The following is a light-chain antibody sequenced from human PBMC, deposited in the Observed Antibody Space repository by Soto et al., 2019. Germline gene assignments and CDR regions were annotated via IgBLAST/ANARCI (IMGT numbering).Light chain of an antibody. Sequence: DIVMTQSPDSLAVSLGERATINCKSSQSVLYSLNNKNYLSWYQQKPGQPPKLLIFRASTRESGVPDRFSGSGSGTDFTLTINNLQAEDVAVYYCQQYYSSPLTFGGGTKVEVK. V-gene: IGKV4-1*01. CDR2: RAS. J-gene: IGKJ4*01. CDR1: QSVLYSLNNKNY. CDR3: QQYYSSPLT.